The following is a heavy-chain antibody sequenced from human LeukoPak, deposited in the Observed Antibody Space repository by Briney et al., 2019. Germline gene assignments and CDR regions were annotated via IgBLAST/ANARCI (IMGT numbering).Heavy chain of an antibody. V-gene: IGHV1-69*05. CDR1: GGTFSSYA. J-gene: IGHJ4*02. CDR3: ARGSPFGSGSPPKGFDY. D-gene: IGHD3-10*01. Sequence: GASVKVSCKASGGTFSSYAISWVRQAPGQGLEWMGGIIPIFGTANYAQKFQGRVTITTDESTSTAYMELSSLRSEDTAVYYCARGSPFGSGSPPKGFDYWGQGTLVTVSS. CDR2: IIPIFGTA.